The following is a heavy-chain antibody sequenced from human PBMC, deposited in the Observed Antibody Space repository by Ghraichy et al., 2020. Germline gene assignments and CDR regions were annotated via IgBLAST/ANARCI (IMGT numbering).Heavy chain of an antibody. D-gene: IGHD6-13*01. Sequence: GGSLRLSCAASGFMFSSYWMTWVRQVPGKGLEWVANLKPDGSEKNYVGSVKGRFTISRDNAKKSLYLQMNSLRAEDTAVYYCAKCRGSTWNDALDIWGQGTMVTVSS. V-gene: IGHV3-7*01. CDR2: LKPDGSEK. CDR3: AKCRGSTWNDALDI. J-gene: IGHJ3*02. CDR1: GFMFSSYW.